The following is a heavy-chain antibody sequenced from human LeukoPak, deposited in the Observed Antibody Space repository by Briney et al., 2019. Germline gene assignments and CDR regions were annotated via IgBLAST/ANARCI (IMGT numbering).Heavy chain of an antibody. J-gene: IGHJ5*02. CDR3: AKGYGDSVFSWFDP. D-gene: IGHD4-17*01. CDR1: GFTFSSYA. V-gene: IGHV3-23*01. CDR2: LSGSGGSI. Sequence: GGSLRLSCAASGFTFSSYAMSWVRQAPGMGLEWVTGLSGSGGSIYYADSVKGRFTISRDNSKNTVYLQMNSLRGEDTAVYYCAKGYGDSVFSWFDPWGQGTLVTVSS.